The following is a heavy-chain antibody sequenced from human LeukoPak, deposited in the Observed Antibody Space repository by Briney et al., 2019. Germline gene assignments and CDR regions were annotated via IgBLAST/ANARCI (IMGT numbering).Heavy chain of an antibody. CDR3: ARWAGSYGHTYYFDY. D-gene: IGHD5-18*01. CDR1: GYSFTSYW. Sequence: GESLKISCKGSGYSFTSYWIGWVRQMPGKGLEWMGIIYPGDSDTRYSPSFQGQVTISADKSISTAYLQWSSLKASDTAMYYCARWAGSYGHTYYFDYWGQGTLVTISS. V-gene: IGHV5-51*01. J-gene: IGHJ4*02. CDR2: IYPGDSDT.